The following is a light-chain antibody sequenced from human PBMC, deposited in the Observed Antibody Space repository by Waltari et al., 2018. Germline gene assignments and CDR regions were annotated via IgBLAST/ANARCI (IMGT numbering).Light chain of an antibody. CDR1: QSISGW. CDR3: QQYNSPPT. CDR2: QAF. Sequence: DIQMTQSPSTLSASVGDRVTITCRASQSISGWLAWYQQKPGNAPKLLIYQAFTLESGVPSRFSGSGSGTYFTLTISSLQPDDFATYFCQQYNSPPTFGQWTKVEIK. V-gene: IGKV1-5*03. J-gene: IGKJ1*01.